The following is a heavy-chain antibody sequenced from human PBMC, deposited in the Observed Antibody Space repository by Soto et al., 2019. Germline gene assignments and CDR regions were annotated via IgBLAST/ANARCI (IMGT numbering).Heavy chain of an antibody. V-gene: IGHV4-31*03. Sequence: SETVPLTCIFSDGSILRGRHYCSWIRQHPGNGMEWIGYIYYRGSTYYNPSLKSRVTISVDTSKNQFSLKLSSVTAADTAVYYCARSFTMKVPYYYYGMDVWGQGTTVTVSS. CDR2: IYYRGST. CDR3: ARSFTMKVPYYYYGMDV. CDR1: DGSILRGRHY. J-gene: IGHJ6*02. D-gene: IGHD3-22*01.